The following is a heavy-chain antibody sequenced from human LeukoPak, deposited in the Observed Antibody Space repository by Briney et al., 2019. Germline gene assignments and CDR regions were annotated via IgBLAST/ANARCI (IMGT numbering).Heavy chain of an antibody. CDR3: ARAAYYGDDAFDL. J-gene: IGHJ3*01. CDR2: IRQDGSEK. CDR1: GFTIGSYW. Sequence: GGSLRLSCAGSGFTIGSYWMSWVRQAPGKGLEWVANIRQDGSEKYYVDSVKGRLTISRDNAKNSLYLQINSLRAEDTGIYYCARAAYYGDDAFDLWGQGTMVTVSS. V-gene: IGHV3-7*01. D-gene: IGHD2/OR15-2a*01.